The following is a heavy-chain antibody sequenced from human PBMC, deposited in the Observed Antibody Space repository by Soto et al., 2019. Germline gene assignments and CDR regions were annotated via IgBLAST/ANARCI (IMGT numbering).Heavy chain of an antibody. CDR3: AKSFCSSSSCFFLWVDP. V-gene: IGHV3-23*01. CDR2: ISGTGVPT. J-gene: IGHJ5*02. Sequence: EVQLLESGGGLVQPGGCLRLSCAASGFTFSDYAMSWVRQAPGKGLEWLSLISGTGVPTLYAGSVKGRFSVSRDNSKSTLFLEMNDLRVDDTAKYDCAKSFCSSSSCFFLWVDPWGPGTLVTVSS. CDR1: GFTFSDYA. D-gene: IGHD2-2*01.